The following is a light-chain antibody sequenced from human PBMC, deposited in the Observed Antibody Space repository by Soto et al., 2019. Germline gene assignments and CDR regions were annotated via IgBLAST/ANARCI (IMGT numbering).Light chain of an antibody. CDR2: EVN. V-gene: IGLV2-14*01. J-gene: IGLJ1*01. Sequence: QSALTQPASVSGSPGQSITISCTGTSSDVGGYNYVSWYQQHPGKVPKLMIYEVNNRPSGVSNRFSGSKSGNTASLTISGLQAEDEADYYCSSYSSSSSPHVFGTGTKVTVL. CDR3: SSYSSSSSPHV. CDR1: SSDVGGYNY.